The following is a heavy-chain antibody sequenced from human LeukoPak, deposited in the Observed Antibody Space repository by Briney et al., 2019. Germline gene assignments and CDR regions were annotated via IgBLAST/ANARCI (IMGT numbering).Heavy chain of an antibody. J-gene: IGHJ4*02. CDR3: AKVGCSSTSCPSDY. CDR1: GFTFNTYT. V-gene: IGHV3-53*01. CDR2: IYSGGST. Sequence: GGSLRLSCAASGFTFNTYTMNWVRQAPGKGLEWVSVIYSGGSTYYADSVKGRFTISRDNSKNTLYLQMNSLRAEDTAVYYCAKVGCSSTSCPSDYWGQGTLVTVSS. D-gene: IGHD2-2*01.